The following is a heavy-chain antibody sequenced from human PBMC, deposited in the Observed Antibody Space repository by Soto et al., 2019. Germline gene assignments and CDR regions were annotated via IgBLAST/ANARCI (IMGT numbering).Heavy chain of an antibody. CDR1: GGSISSGGYY. Sequence: TSETLSLTCTVSGGSISSGGYYWSWIRQHPGKGLEWIGYIYYSGSTYYNPSLKSRVTISVDTSKNQFSLKLSSVTAADTAVYYCASQGMYSSRWYDYWGQGTLVTVSS. J-gene: IGHJ4*02. CDR3: ASQGMYSSRWYDY. CDR2: IYYSGST. D-gene: IGHD6-13*01. V-gene: IGHV4-31*03.